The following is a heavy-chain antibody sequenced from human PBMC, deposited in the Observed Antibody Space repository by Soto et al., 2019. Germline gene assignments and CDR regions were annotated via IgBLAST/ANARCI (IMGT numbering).Heavy chain of an antibody. J-gene: IGHJ6*02. CDR2: IIPIFGTA. V-gene: IGHV1-69*13. CDR3: ARGSSAARPLDGMDV. CDR1: GGTFSSYA. D-gene: IGHD6-6*01. Sequence: GASVKVSCKASGGTFSSYAISWVRQAPGQGLEWMGGIIPIFGTANYAQKFQGRVTITADESTSTAYMELSSLRSEDTAVYYCARGSSAARPLDGMDVWGQGTTVTVSS.